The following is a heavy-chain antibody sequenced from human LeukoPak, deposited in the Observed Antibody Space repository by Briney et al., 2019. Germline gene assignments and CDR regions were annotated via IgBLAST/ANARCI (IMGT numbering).Heavy chain of an antibody. CDR1: GFTFSSYS. J-gene: IGHJ4*02. Sequence: GGSLRLSCAASGFTFSSYSMNWVRQAPGKGLEWVLSISSSSSYIYYADSVKDRFTISRDNAKNSLYLQMNSLRAEDTAVYYCARDSTDFDCWGQGTLVTVSS. V-gene: IGHV3-21*01. CDR3: ARDSTDFDC. CDR2: ISSSSSYI.